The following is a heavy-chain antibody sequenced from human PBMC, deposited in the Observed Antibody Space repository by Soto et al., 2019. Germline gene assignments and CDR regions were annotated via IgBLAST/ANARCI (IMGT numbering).Heavy chain of an antibody. CDR2: ISGSGSIT. J-gene: IGHJ5*02. CDR1: GFTSSSYE. V-gene: IGHV3-48*03. CDR3: ARDKTQGAGWFDP. Sequence: LRLSCAASGFTSSSYEMNWVRQAPGKGLEWVSYISGSGSITHYADSVKGRFTISRDNARNSLYLQMNSLRGEDTAVYYCARDKTQGAGWFDPWGRGTLVTVSS.